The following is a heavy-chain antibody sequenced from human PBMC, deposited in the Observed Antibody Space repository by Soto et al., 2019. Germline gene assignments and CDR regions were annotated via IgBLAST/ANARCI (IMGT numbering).Heavy chain of an antibody. J-gene: IGHJ6*02. Sequence: ASVKVSCKASGYTFTSYGISWVRQAPGQGLEWMGWISAYNGNTNYAHKLQGRVTMTTDTSTSTAYMELRSLRSDDTAVYYCSRDAYGLTYYYYYGMDVWGQGTTVTVSS. CDR2: ISAYNGNT. D-gene: IGHD4-17*01. CDR1: GYTFTSYG. V-gene: IGHV1-18*04. CDR3: SRDAYGLTYYYYYGMDV.